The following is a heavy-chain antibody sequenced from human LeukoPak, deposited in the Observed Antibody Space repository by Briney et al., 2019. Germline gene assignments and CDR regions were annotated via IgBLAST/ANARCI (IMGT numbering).Heavy chain of an antibody. Sequence: SETLSLTCSVSGGSISSYYWSWIRQPPGKGLEWIGYIYYSGSTNYNPSLKSRVTISVDTSKNQFSLKLSSVAAADTAVYYCARDRGAVTPLYYMDVWGKGTTVTVSS. CDR2: IYYSGST. CDR3: ARDRGAVTPLYYMDV. V-gene: IGHV4-59*12. J-gene: IGHJ6*03. D-gene: IGHD6-19*01. CDR1: GGSISSYY.